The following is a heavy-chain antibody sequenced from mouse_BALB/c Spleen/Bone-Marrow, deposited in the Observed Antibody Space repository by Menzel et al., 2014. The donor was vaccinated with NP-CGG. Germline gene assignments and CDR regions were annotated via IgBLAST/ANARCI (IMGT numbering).Heavy chain of an antibody. J-gene: IGHJ3*01. D-gene: IGHD2-4*01. CDR1: GYTITDYN. CDR3: ARGVYYDYDVWFAN. Sequence: EVQLQQSGPELVKPGASVKISCKASGYTITDYNMHWVKQNHGKGLEWIGYIYPYNDNTGYNQKFKSKATLTVDNSSSTAYMDLRSLTSEDSAVYYCARGVYYDYDVWFANWGQGTLVTVSA. V-gene: IGHV1S29*02. CDR2: IYPYNDNT.